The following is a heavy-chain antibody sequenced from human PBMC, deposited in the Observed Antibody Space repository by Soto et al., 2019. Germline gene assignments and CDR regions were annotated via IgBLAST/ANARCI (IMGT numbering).Heavy chain of an antibody. CDR1: GLTFTTYN. V-gene: IGHV3-48*02. J-gene: IGHJ4*02. Sequence: EVQLVESGGGLVQPGGSLRLSCAVSGLTFTTYNFNWVRQAPGKGLEWISFISSGSKTIYYADSVKGRFTVSRDNARNSQYLQMSSLRDEDTAVYYCAREDILGARSFDYWGQGTLVTVSS. CDR3: AREDILGARSFDY. CDR2: ISSGSKTI. D-gene: IGHD1-26*01.